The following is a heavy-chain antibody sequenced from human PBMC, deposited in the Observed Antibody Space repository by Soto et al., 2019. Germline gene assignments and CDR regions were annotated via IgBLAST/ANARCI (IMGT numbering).Heavy chain of an antibody. D-gene: IGHD6-19*01. J-gene: IGHJ4*01. CDR2: ITWNSGSI. CDR1: GFTFHDYA. V-gene: IGHV3-9*01. CDR3: AKDIREYSSGWTYFDY. Sequence: GGSLRLSCAASGFTFHDYAMHWVRQGPGKGLEWVSGITWNSGSIDYADSVKGRFTISRDNAKNSLYLQMNSLRPEDTALYYCAKDIREYSSGWTYFDYWGHGTLVTVSS.